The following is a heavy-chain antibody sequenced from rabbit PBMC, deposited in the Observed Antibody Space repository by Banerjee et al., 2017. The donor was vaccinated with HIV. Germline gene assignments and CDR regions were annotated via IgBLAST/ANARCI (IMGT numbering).Heavy chain of an antibody. V-gene: IGHV1S39*01. CDR2: IDPVFGST. D-gene: IGHD4-2*01. CDR3: VRGDPGSRHSPFNL. J-gene: IGHJ4*01. Sequence: QEQLKETGGGLVQPGGSLTLSCKASGFDFSSYGVSWVRQAPGKGLEWIGYIDPVFGSTYYASWVNGRFTISKTSSTTVTLQMTSLTAADTPPYFCVRGDPGSRHSPFNLWGQGTLVTVS. CDR1: GFDFSSYG.